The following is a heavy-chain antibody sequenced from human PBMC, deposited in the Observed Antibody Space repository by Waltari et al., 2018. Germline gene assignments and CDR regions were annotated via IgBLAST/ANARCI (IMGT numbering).Heavy chain of an antibody. D-gene: IGHD3-22*01. J-gene: IGHJ5*02. CDR2: VHGSGRS. CDR1: GDSVSNTYW. V-gene: IGHV4-4*02. Sequence: QLQLQESGPGLVEPSGTLSLSCAVSGDSVSNTYWWSWVRQSPQKGLEWIGQVHGSGRSNYSPSLASRVTLSLDTSKNAFSRKVTAATAADTAVYYCARDRGRGLYLDTWGPGTLVTVSP. CDR3: ARDRGRGLYLDT.